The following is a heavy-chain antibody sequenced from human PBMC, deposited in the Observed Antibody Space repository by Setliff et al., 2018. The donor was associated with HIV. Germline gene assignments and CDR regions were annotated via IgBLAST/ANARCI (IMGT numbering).Heavy chain of an antibody. V-gene: IGHV3-11*04. J-gene: IGHJ4*02. CDR3: TRGEDWGSRGIWGVFDY. CDR2: ISSSGSPI. CDR1: EFTVSSNY. D-gene: IGHD7-27*01. Sequence: GGSLRLSCAASEFTVSSNYMSWVRQAPGKGLEWLSYISSSGSPIYYADSVKGRFMFSRDTTKTSFYLQMNSLRAEDTGVYYCTRGEDWGSRGIWGVFDYWGQGTLVTVSS.